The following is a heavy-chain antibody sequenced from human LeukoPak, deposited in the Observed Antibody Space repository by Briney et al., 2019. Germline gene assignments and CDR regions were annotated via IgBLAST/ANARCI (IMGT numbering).Heavy chain of an antibody. D-gene: IGHD4/OR15-4a*01. Sequence: GGSLSLPSAATGFTFISYPTHCPRQAPGKGLEWVALIQYDGNNKYYTDSVKGRFTISRDNSKNTLYLQMNSLRAEDTAVYDSAKGHMTIHFRRWGSGTLVTVSS. V-gene: IGHV3-30*02. CDR1: GFTFISYP. CDR3: AKGHMTIHFRR. J-gene: IGHJ1*01. CDR2: IQYDGNNK.